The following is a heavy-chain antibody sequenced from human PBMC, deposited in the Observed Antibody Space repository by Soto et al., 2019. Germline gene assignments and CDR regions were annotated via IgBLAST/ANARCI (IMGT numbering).Heavy chain of an antibody. J-gene: IGHJ4*02. CDR3: AKVVVGATSHSDFDS. CDR2: AAYSGGT. D-gene: IGHD2-15*01. V-gene: IGHV4-39*01. CDR1: GGSIANNNYF. Sequence: PSETLSLTCTVSGGSIANNNYFWGWVRQPPGKGPEWIGSAAYSGGTYKNPSLKSRVTVSVDTSKNQFSLKLTSVTAADTAVYYCAKVVVGATSHSDFDSWGQGTLVTVSS.